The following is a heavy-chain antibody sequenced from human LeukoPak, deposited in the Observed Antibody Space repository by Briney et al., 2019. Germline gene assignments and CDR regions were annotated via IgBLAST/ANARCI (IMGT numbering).Heavy chain of an antibody. CDR2: IYSGGST. J-gene: IGHJ6*03. V-gene: IGHV3-53*01. CDR3: ARATSDYYYYYMDV. Sequence: GGSLRLSCAASGFTVSSNYMSWVRQAPGKGLEWVSVIYSGGSTYYADSVKGRFTISRDNAKNSLYLQMNSLRAEDTAVYYCARATSDYYYYYMDVWGKGTTVTISS. CDR1: GFTVSSNY.